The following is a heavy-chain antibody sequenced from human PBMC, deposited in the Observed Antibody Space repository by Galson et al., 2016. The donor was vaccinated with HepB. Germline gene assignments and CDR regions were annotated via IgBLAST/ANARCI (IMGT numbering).Heavy chain of an antibody. V-gene: IGHV2-5*02. CDR3: ARLTWRGRDSRGNLFLVDY. Sequence: PALVKPTQTLTLTCSFSGFSLNTRGVGVGWIRQTPGQALEWLALIYWDDDQRYSPSLRSRLTITKDIRKNQVVLTMTAIDPVDAGTFYCARLTWRGRDSRGNLFLVDYWGQGIRVTVSS. D-gene: IGHD4-23*01. J-gene: IGHJ4*02. CDR2: IYWDDDQ. CDR1: GFSLNTRGVG.